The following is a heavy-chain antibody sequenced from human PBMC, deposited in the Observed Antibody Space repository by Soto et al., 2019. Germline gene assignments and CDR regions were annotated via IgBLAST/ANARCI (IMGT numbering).Heavy chain of an antibody. V-gene: IGHV3-53*02. CDR1: GFTVNSNH. CDR2: IYSAGRP. Sequence: EVQLEETGGGLVQPGGSLRLSCAASGFTVNSNHMSWVRQAPGQGLEWVSLIYSAGRPHYADSVKGRLTVSRDNSENRLFLQMNNVELADAAVYYCARDYLGSGWPRIGFDVWGLGTMVTVSS. D-gene: IGHD6-25*01. CDR3: ARDYLGSGWPRIGFDV. J-gene: IGHJ3*01.